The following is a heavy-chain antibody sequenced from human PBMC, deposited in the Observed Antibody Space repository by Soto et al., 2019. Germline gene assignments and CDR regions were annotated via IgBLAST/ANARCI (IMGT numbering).Heavy chain of an antibody. J-gene: IGHJ3*02. CDR3: RGYYYDSSVREAFDI. V-gene: IGHV3-33*01. CDR2: IWYDGSNK. D-gene: IGHD3-22*01. Sequence: QVQLVESGGGVVQPGRSLRLSCAASGFTFSSYGMHWVRQAPGKGLEWGAVIWYDGSNKYYADSVKGRFTISRDNSKNTRYLQMNRLRAEDTAVYYCRGYYYDSSVREAFDIWGQGTMVTVSS. CDR1: GFTFSSYG.